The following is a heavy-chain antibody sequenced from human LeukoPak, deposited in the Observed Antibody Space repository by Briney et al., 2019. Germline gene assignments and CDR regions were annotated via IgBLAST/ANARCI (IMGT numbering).Heavy chain of an antibody. V-gene: IGHV3-33*01. Sequence: GGSLRLSCAASGFTFSSYGMHWVRQAPGKGLEWVAVIWYDGSNKYYADSVKGRFTISRDNSKNTLYLQMNSLRAEDTAVYYCARSYYDSSGYQAFDYWGQGTLVTASS. CDR3: ARSYYDSSGYQAFDY. D-gene: IGHD3-22*01. J-gene: IGHJ4*02. CDR1: GFTFSSYG. CDR2: IWYDGSNK.